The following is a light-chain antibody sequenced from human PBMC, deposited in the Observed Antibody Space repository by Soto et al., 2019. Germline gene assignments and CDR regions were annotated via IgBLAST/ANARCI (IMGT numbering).Light chain of an antibody. Sequence: EIVLTQSPGTLSLSPGETATLSCRASQSVSNYLAWFQQKPGQPPRLLIYDISKRATGIPARFSGSGCGTDFTLTISRLEPEDFAVYYCQQRVTFGPGTKVDIK. V-gene: IGKV3-11*01. CDR1: QSVSNY. CDR2: DIS. CDR3: QQRVT. J-gene: IGKJ3*01.